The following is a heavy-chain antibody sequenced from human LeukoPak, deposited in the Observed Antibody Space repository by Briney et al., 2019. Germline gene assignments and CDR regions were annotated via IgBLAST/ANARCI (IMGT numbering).Heavy chain of an antibody. CDR3: ARAPQDGYNIFYFLVAFDI. V-gene: IGHV4-59*08. J-gene: IGHJ3*02. D-gene: IGHD5-24*01. CDR2: IYYSGST. Sequence: SETLSLTCTVSGGSISSYYWSWIRQPPGKGLEWIGYIYYSGSTNYNPSLKSRVTISVDTSKNQFSLKLSSVTAADTAVYYCARAPQDGYNIFYFLVAFDIWGQGTMVTVSS. CDR1: GGSISSYY.